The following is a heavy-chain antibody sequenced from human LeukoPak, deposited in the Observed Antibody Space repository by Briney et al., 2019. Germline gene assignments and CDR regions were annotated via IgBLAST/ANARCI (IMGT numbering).Heavy chain of an antibody. CDR1: GFTFSSYS. CDR2: ISSSSIYI. Sequence: GGSLRLSCAASGFTFSSYSMNWVRQAPGKGLEWVSSISSSSIYIYYADSVKGRFTISRDNAKNSPYLQMNSLRAEDTAVYYCARGRYNYGYIYDYWGQGTLVTVSS. D-gene: IGHD5-18*01. CDR3: ARGRYNYGYIYDY. V-gene: IGHV3-21*01. J-gene: IGHJ4*02.